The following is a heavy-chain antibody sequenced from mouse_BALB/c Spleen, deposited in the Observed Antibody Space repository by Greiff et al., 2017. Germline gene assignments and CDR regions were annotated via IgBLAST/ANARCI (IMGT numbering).Heavy chain of an antibody. CDR3: AREGGNYHYAMDD. Sequence: VQLQQSGPELVKPGASVKISCKASGYTFTDYNMHWVKQSHGKSLEWIGYIYPYNGGTGYNQKFKSKATLTVDNSSSTAYMELRSRTSEDSAVYYCAREGGNYHYAMDDWGQGTSVTVSS. CDR1: GYTFTDYN. D-gene: IGHD2-1*01. V-gene: IGHV1S29*02. J-gene: IGHJ4*01. CDR2: IYPYNGGT.